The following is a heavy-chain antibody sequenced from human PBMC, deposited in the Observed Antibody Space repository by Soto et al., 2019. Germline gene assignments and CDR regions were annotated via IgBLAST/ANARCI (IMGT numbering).Heavy chain of an antibody. V-gene: IGHV4-59*01. Sequence: LSLTCTVSGGSISSYYWSWIRQPPGKGLEWIGYIYYSGSTNYNPSLKSRVTISVDTSKNQFSLKLSSVTAADTAVYYCARATVTSPDESLQLWGQGILGTVSS. J-gene: IGHJ1*01. D-gene: IGHD4-17*01. CDR1: GGSISSYY. CDR2: IYYSGST. CDR3: ARATVTSPDESLQL.